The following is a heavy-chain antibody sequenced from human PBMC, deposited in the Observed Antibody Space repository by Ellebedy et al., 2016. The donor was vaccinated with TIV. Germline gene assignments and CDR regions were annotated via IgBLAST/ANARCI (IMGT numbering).Heavy chain of an antibody. J-gene: IGHJ5*02. CDR1: GGSISSYGYS. CDR3: ARATSRGYDSGWFDR. CDR2: IHYSGTT. V-gene: IGHV4-30-2*01. Sequence: SETLSLTXTVSGGSISSYGYSWAWIRQPPGKGLEWIASIHYSGTTYYSPSLKSGVRISVARSRNQFSLTLSSVTAADTAVYYCARATSRGYDSGWFDRWGQGTLVTVSS. D-gene: IGHD5-12*01.